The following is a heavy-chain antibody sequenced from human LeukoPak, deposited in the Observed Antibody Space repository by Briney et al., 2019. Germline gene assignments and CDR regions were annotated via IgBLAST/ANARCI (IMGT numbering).Heavy chain of an antibody. D-gene: IGHD3-10*01. CDR2: IYHSGST. Sequence: SETLSLTCAVSGGSISSSNWWSWVRQPPGKGLEWVGEIYHSGSTNYNPSLKSRVTISVDKSKNQFSLKLSSVTAADTAAYYCARDPGNPGGPWFDPWGQGTLVTVSS. J-gene: IGHJ5*02. CDR3: ARDPGNPGGPWFDP. V-gene: IGHV4-4*02. CDR1: GGSISSSNW.